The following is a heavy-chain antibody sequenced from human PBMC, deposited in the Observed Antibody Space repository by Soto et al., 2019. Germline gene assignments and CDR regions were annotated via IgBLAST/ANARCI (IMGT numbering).Heavy chain of an antibody. Sequence: QVQLVESGGGVVQPGRSLRLSCAASGFTFSSYAMHWVRQAPGKGLEWVAVISYDGSNKYYADSVKGRFTISRDNSKNTLYLQMNSLRAEDTAVYYCARQPNQSPDSSSWSYYYYYGMDVWGQGTTVTVSS. CDR3: ARQPNQSPDSSSWSYYYYYGMDV. V-gene: IGHV3-30-3*01. J-gene: IGHJ6*02. CDR1: GFTFSSYA. CDR2: ISYDGSNK. D-gene: IGHD6-13*01.